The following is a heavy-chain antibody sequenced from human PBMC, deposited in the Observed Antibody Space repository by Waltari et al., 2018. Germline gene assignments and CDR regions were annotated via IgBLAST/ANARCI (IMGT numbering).Heavy chain of an antibody. V-gene: IGHV3-7*01. D-gene: IGHD3-9*01. CDR1: GLSFGRYW. CDR3: ARVAPYDILPPGRYFDY. CDR2: IKQDGGGK. Sequence: EVQLVESGGGLVQPGGSLRLSCGASGLSFGRYWMSWVRQAQGKGLRWVANIKQDGGGKYYVDSVKGRFIISRDNAQESLYLEMSNLRAEDTAVYYCARVAPYDILPPGRYFDYWGQGTLVTVSS. J-gene: IGHJ4*02.